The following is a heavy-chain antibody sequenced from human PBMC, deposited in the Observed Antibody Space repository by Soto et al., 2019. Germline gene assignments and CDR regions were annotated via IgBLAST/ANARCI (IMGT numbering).Heavy chain of an antibody. J-gene: IGHJ4*02. Sequence: SETLSLTCTVSGGSISSSSYYRGWIRQPPGKGLEWIGSIYYSGSTYYNPSLKSRVTISVDTSKNQFSLKLSSVTAADTAVYYCARYSSSWYYFDYWGQGTLVTVSS. CDR2: IYYSGST. CDR1: GGSISSSSYY. CDR3: ARYSSSWYYFDY. D-gene: IGHD6-13*01. V-gene: IGHV4-39*01.